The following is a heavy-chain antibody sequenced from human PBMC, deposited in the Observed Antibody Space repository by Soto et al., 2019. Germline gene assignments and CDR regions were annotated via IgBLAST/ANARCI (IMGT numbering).Heavy chain of an antibody. V-gene: IGHV3-21*01. CDR3: ARDATYYDFWSGYYTGGLGYYYYGMDV. CDR1: GFTFSSYS. Sequence: PVGSLRLSCAASGFTFSSYSMNWVRQAPGKGLEWVSSISSSSSYIYYADSVKGRFTISRDNAKNSLYLQMNSLRAEDTAVYYCARDATYYDFWSGYYTGGLGYYYYGMDVWGRGTTVTVSS. J-gene: IGHJ6*02. CDR2: ISSSSSYI. D-gene: IGHD3-3*01.